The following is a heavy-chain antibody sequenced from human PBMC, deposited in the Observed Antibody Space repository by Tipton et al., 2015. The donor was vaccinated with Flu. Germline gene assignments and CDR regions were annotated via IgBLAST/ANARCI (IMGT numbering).Heavy chain of an antibody. CDR2: INSDGNIT. V-gene: IGHV3-74*01. CDR1: GFTFSSYW. J-gene: IGHJ4*02. D-gene: IGHD4-17*01. CDR3: AREVGTTDYGNDF. Sequence: SLRLSCAASGFTFSSYWMHWVRQAPGKGLVWVSRINSDGNITSHADSVKGRFTISRDNAKNTLYLQMNSLIAEDTAVYYCAREVGTTDYGNDFWGQGTLVAVSS.